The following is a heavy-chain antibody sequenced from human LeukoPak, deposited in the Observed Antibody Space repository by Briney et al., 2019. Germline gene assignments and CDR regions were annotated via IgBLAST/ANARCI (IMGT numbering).Heavy chain of an antibody. V-gene: IGHV4-39*01. J-gene: IGHJ4*02. CDR1: GGSISSSSYY. D-gene: IGHD6-13*01. CDR3: ARRSSWYFDY. Sequence: SETLSLTCTVSGGSISSSSYYWGWIRQPPGKGLEWIGSIYYSGSTYYNPSLKSRVTISVDTSKNQFSLKLSSVTAADTAVYYCARRSSWYFDYWGQGSRVTVSS. CDR2: IYYSGST.